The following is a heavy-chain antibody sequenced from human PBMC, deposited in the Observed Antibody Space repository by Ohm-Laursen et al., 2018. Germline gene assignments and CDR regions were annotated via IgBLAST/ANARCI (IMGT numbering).Heavy chain of an antibody. CDR1: GGSISSYY. CDR2: IFYTGST. D-gene: IGHD5-12*01. Sequence: SDTLSLTWAVSGGSISSYYWSWIRQPPGKGPEWIAYIFYTGSTSYNPSLKSRVTISLDTSKNQFSLRLSSVTSADSAVYYCAGGWLRSDYWGQGTLVTVSS. J-gene: IGHJ4*02. CDR3: AGGWLRSDY. V-gene: IGHV4-59*07.